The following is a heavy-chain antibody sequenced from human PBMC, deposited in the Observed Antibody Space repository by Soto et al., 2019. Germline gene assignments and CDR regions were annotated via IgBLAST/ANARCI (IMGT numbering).Heavy chain of an antibody. Sequence: QVQLQESGPGLVKPSETLSLTCTVSGGSISSYYWSWIRQPPGKGLEWIGYIYYSGSTNYNPSLKSRVTISVDTSKNQFSLKLSSVPAADTAVYYCARLTAAIDYWGQGTLVTVSS. CDR2: IYYSGST. J-gene: IGHJ4*02. CDR3: ARLTAAIDY. V-gene: IGHV4-59*08. D-gene: IGHD2-15*01. CDR1: GGSISSYY.